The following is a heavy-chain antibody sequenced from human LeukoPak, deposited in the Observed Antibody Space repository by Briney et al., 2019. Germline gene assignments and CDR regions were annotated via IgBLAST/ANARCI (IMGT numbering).Heavy chain of an antibody. V-gene: IGHV1-18*01. CDR1: GYTFTSYG. CDR3: GRAPQTNWGGGYYYYMDV. D-gene: IGHD7-27*01. Sequence: ASVKVSCKASGYTFTSYGISWVRQAPGQGLEWMAWISAYNGNTNYAQKFQGRVTMTTDTSTSTAYMELRSLRSDDTALYYCGRAPQTNWGGGYYYYMDVWGKGTTVTISS. CDR2: ISAYNGNT. J-gene: IGHJ6*03.